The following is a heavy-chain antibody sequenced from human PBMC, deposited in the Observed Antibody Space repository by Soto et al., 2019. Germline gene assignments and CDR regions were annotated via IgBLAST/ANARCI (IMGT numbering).Heavy chain of an antibody. CDR1: GYPFTSYG. V-gene: IGHV1-18*04. CDR2: ISAYNGNT. D-gene: IGHD2-15*01. J-gene: IGHJ3*02. Sequence: SSVKVSCKASGYPFTSYGISWVRQAPGQGLEWMGWISAYNGNTNYAQKLQGRVTMTTDTSTSTAYMELRSLRSDDTAVYYCARDTKVVVAATTPLDAFDIWGQGPMVPVSS. CDR3: ARDTKVVVAATTPLDAFDI.